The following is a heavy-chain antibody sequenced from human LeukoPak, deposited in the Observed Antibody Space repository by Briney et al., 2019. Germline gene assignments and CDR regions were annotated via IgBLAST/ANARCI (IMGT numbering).Heavy chain of an antibody. J-gene: IGHJ4*02. D-gene: IGHD2-2*02. CDR1: GFTFSSYA. CDR2: LSDSGGVT. CDR3: AKGSSNGCYSPIDY. Sequence: GGSLRLSCAASGFTFSSYAMNWDRQAPGKRLEWVSVLSDSGGVTYYADSVKGRFTISRDNSKNTLYLQMNSLRAEDTAVYYCAKGSSNGCYSPIDYWGQGTLVTVSS. V-gene: IGHV3-23*01.